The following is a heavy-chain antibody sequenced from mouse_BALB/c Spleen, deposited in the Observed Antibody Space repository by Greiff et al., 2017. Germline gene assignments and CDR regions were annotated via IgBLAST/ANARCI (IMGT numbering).Heavy chain of an antibody. CDR3: ARRNGSSYYAMDY. V-gene: IGHV3-2*02. CDR2: ISYSGST. J-gene: IGHJ4*01. D-gene: IGHD1-1*01. Sequence: DVQLQASGPGLVKPSQSLSLTCTVTGYSITSDYAWNWIRQFPGNKLEWMGYISYSGSTSYNPSLKSRISITRDTSKNQFFLQLNSVTTEDTATYYGARRNGSSYYAMDYWGQGTSVTVSS. CDR1: GYSITSDYA.